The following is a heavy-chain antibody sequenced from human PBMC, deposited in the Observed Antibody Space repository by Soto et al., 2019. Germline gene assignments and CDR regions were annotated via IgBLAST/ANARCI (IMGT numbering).Heavy chain of an antibody. J-gene: IGHJ4*02. D-gene: IGHD6-13*01. Sequence: GGSLRLSCAASGFTFSSYAMHWVRQAPGKGLEWVAVISYDGSNKYYADSVKGRVTISRDNSKNTLYLQMNSLRAEDTAVYYCARGRIAAAGQILVDYWGQGTLVTVSS. CDR3: ARGRIAAAGQILVDY. V-gene: IGHV3-30-3*01. CDR2: ISYDGSNK. CDR1: GFTFSSYA.